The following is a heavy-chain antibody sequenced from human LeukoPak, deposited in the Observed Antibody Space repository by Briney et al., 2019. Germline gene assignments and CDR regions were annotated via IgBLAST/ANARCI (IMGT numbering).Heavy chain of an antibody. CDR1: GYTFTGYY. D-gene: IGHD6-19*01. CDR2: INPNSGGT. J-gene: IGHJ4*02. CDR3: ARSSSGWYYFDY. Sequence: ASVKLSCKASGYTFTGYYMHWVRRAPGQGLEWMGWINPNSGGTNYAQKFQGWVTMTRDTSISTAYMELSRLRSDGTAVYYCARSSSGWYYFDYWGQGTLVTVSS. V-gene: IGHV1-2*04.